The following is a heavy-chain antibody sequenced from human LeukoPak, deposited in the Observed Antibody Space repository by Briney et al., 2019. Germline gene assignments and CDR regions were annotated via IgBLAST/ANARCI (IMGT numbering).Heavy chain of an antibody. CDR1: GFTFSSSW. CDR2: IKQDGSEK. CDR3: ARGDSKIVVVPAAIGDY. J-gene: IGHJ4*02. V-gene: IGHV3-7*01. Sequence: GGSLRLSCAASGFTFSSSWMSWVRQAPGKGLEWVANIKQDGSEKYYVDSVKGRFTISRDNAKNSLYLQMNSLRAEDTAVYYCARGDSKIVVVPAAIGDYWGQGTLVTVSS. D-gene: IGHD2-2*01.